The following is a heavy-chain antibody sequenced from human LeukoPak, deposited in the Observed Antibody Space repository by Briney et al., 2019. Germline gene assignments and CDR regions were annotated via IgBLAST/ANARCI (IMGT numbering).Heavy chain of an antibody. J-gene: IGHJ4*02. V-gene: IGHV4-34*01. CDR3: RIKGASFDY. D-gene: IGHD4/OR15-4a*01. Sequence: MTSETLSLTCAAYGGSFSGYYWSWIRQPPGKGLEWIGEINHSGSTNYNPSLKSRVTISVDTSKNQFSLKLSSVTAADTAVYYCRIKGASFDYWGQGTLVTVSS. CDR2: INHSGST. CDR1: GGSFSGYY.